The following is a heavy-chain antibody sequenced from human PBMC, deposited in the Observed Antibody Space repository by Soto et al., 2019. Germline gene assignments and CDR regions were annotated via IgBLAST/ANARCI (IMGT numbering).Heavy chain of an antibody. V-gene: IGHV4-34*01. CDR1: GGSFSAYY. J-gene: IGHJ4*02. CDR2: INHSGST. Sequence: QVQVQQWGAGLLKPSETLSLSCAVYGGSFSAYYWNWIRQPPGKGLEWIGQINHSGSTNYNPSLKSRVIISVDTSENQFFLKLSSVTAADTAVYYCSRDLPSDYWGQGTLVTVSS. D-gene: IGHD2-21*02. CDR3: SRDLPSDY.